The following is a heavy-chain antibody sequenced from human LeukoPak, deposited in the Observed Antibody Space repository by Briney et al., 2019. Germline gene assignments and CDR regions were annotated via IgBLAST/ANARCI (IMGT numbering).Heavy chain of an antibody. CDR3: TRGVQLERRYYNWFDP. J-gene: IGHJ5*02. Sequence: ASVKVSCKASGYTFTSYYIHWVRQAPAQGLERMGMINPSRGSTSYAQKFQGGLTMTTDTSTSTVYMELSSLRSEDTAVYYCTRGVQLERRYYNWFDPWGQGTLVTVSS. CDR2: INPSRGST. D-gene: IGHD1-1*01. CDR1: GYTFTSYY. V-gene: IGHV1-46*01.